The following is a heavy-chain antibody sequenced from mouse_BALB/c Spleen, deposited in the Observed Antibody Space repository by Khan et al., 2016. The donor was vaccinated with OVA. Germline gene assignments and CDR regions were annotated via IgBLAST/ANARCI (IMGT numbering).Heavy chain of an antibody. J-gene: IGHJ3*01. CDR3: VREGSYHRSDGWFAY. Sequence: QVQLQQPGAELARPGASVKMSCKASGYIFTNYTMHWIRQRPGQALEWIGHINPSNNYINYNQNFKDKAALIVDKSSSTAYMQLSSLTSKDSADYYCVREGSYHRSDGWFAYWGQGTLVTVSA. CDR2: INPSNNYI. V-gene: IGHV1-4*01. CDR1: GYIFTNYT. D-gene: IGHD2-14*01.